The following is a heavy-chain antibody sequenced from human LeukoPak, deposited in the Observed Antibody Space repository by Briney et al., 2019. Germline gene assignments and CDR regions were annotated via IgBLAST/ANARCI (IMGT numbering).Heavy chain of an antibody. CDR2: TYYSGST. CDR3: ARGGDSSGYYYPVFDY. D-gene: IGHD3-22*01. J-gene: IGHJ4*02. CDR1: GGSISSYY. V-gene: IGHV4-59*01. Sequence: PSETLSLTCTVSGGSISSYYWSWIRQPPGKGLEWIGYTYYSGSTNYNPSLKSRVTISVDTSKNQCSLKLSSVTAADTAVYYCARGGDSSGYYYPVFDYWGQGTLVTVSS.